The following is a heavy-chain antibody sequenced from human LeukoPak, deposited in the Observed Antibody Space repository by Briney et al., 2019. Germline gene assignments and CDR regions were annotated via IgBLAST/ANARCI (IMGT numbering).Heavy chain of an antibody. J-gene: IGHJ4*02. CDR3: ARGDYVWGSYRYTALFDY. D-gene: IGHD3-16*02. CDR2: IYYSGST. V-gene: IGHV4-39*01. CDR1: GGSISSSSYY. Sequence: SETLSLTCTVSGGSISSSSYYWGWIRQPPGKGLEWIGSIYYSGSTYYNPSLKSRVTISVDTSKNQFSLKLSSVTAADTAVYYCARGDYVWGSYRYTALFDYWGQGTLVTVSS.